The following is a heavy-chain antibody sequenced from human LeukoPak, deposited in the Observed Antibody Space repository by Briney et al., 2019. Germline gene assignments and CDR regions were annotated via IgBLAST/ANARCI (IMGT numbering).Heavy chain of an antibody. J-gene: IGHJ4*02. Sequence: PGGSLRLSCAASAFTFSGSSMHWVRQASGKVLEWVGRIRSKANSYATAYAASVKGRLTISRDDSKNTAYLQMNSLKTEDTAVYYCTGTMVVNGPFDYWGQGTLVTVSS. CDR3: TGTMVVNGPFDY. CDR1: AFTFSGSS. D-gene: IGHD4-23*01. V-gene: IGHV3-73*01. CDR2: IRSKANSYAT.